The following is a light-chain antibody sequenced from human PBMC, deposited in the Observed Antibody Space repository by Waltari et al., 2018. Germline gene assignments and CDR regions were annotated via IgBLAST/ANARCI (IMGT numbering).Light chain of an antibody. CDR2: DDT. Sequence: SYDLTQPPSVSEAPGKTATITCGGDNIGSKTVHWYHQKAGQAPILVLYDDTGRPSGIPDRFSGSNSGNTATLTISRVEAGDEADYYCQVWDSNTDHAFFGTGTKVTVL. CDR1: NIGSKT. CDR3: QVWDSNTDHAF. J-gene: IGLJ1*01. V-gene: IGLV3-21*03.